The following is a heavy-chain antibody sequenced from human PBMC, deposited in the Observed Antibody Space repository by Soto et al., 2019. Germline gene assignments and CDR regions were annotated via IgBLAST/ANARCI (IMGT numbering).Heavy chain of an antibody. J-gene: IGHJ6*03. CDR1: GLTFSTYA. V-gene: IGHV3-23*01. CDR2: ISGIGGST. CDR3: AKDQTLLDRFYYYYMDV. D-gene: IGHD2-21*01. Sequence: PGGSLRLSCAASGLTFSTYAMSWFRQVPGKGLEWVSAISGIGGSTYYADSVKGRFTISRDNSKNTLYLQMNSLRAEDTAVYYCAKDQTLLDRFYYYYMDVWGKGTTVTVSS.